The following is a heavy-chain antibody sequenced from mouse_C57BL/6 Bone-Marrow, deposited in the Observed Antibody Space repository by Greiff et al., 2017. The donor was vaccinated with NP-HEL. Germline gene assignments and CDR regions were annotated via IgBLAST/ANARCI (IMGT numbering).Heavy chain of an antibody. J-gene: IGHJ2*01. CDR3: ARRAPFITTVDYFDY. D-gene: IGHD1-1*01. CDR2: IYWDDDK. CDR1: GFSLSTSGMG. V-gene: IGHV8-12*01. Sequence: QVTLKESGPGILQSSQTLSLTCSFSGFSLSTSGMGVSWIRQPSGKGLEWLAHIYWDDDKRYNLSLKSRLTISKDTPRNQVFLKITSVDTADTATYYCARRAPFITTVDYFDYWGQGTTLTVSS.